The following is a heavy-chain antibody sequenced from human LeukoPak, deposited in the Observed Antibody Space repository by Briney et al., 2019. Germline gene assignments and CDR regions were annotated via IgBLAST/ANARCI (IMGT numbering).Heavy chain of an antibody. CDR2: ISASGSV. CDR3: ARDLPGSGWYALDS. D-gene: IGHD6-13*01. J-gene: IGHJ5*01. V-gene: IGHV3-21*01. Sequence: GGSLRLSCAASGFSFSSFSMNWVRQAPGKGLEWVSSISASGSVYYAASVRGRFTISRDNAGNSLFLHLNSLATDDTAVYFCARDLPGSGWYALDSWGQGTLVTVSS. CDR1: GFSFSSFS.